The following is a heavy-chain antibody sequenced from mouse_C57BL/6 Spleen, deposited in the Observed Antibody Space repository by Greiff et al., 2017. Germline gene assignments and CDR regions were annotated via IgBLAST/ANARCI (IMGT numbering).Heavy chain of an antibody. J-gene: IGHJ4*01. Sequence: EVQLVESGGGLVKPGGSLKLSCAASGFTFSSYTMSWVRQTPEKRLEWVATISGGGGNTYYPDSVKGRFTISRDNAKNTLYLQMSSLRSEDTALYYCASHYDYDGAMDYWGQGTSVTVSS. CDR3: ASHYDYDGAMDY. D-gene: IGHD2-4*01. V-gene: IGHV5-9*01. CDR1: GFTFSSYT. CDR2: ISGGGGNT.